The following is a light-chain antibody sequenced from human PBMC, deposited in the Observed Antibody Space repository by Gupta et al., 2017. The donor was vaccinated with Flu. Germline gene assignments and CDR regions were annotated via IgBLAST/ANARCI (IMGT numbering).Light chain of an antibody. Sequence: QLTQSPSTLSASVGDRVTITCRASAIIGMWLAWDQQKAGRAPKLLNSKAYALESGGPSRFSGSGFGTEFTLTISSLEPDDFATYYCQQYNSFFRTFGPGTKVEIK. CDR1: AIIGMW. J-gene: IGKJ1*01. V-gene: IGKV1-5*03. CDR2: KAY. CDR3: QQYNSFFRT.